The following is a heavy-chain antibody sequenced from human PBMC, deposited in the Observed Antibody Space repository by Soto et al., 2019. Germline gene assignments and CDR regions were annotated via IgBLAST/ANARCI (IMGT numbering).Heavy chain of an antibody. V-gene: IGHV1-8*01. CDR3: ARWHPSLDNVMITFGGDDAFDI. D-gene: IGHD3-16*01. CDR1: GYTFTSYD. J-gene: IGHJ3*02. Sequence: ASVKVSCKASGYTFTSYDINWVRQATGQGLEWMGWMNPNSGNTGYAQKFQGRVTMTRNTSISTAYMELSSLGSEDTAVYYCARWHPSLDNVMITFGGDDAFDIWGQGTMVTVSS. CDR2: MNPNSGNT.